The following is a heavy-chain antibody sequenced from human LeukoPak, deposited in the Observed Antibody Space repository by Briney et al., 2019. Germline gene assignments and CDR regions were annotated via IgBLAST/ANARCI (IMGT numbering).Heavy chain of an antibody. CDR2: ISGGGTGT. CDR1: GFTFSTYA. J-gene: IGHJ4*02. Sequence: PGGSRRLSXAASGFTFSTYAMSWVRQAPGKGLEWVSAISGGGTGTYYADSVKGRFTISRDNSEDTLYLQMKRLRAEDTAVYHCAKDSIAAAGNVNYFDYWGQGTLVTVSS. V-gene: IGHV3-23*01. D-gene: IGHD6-13*01. CDR3: AKDSIAAAGNVNYFDY.